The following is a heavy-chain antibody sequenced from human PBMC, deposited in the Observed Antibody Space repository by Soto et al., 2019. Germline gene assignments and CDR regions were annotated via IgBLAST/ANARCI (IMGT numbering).Heavy chain of an antibody. D-gene: IGHD4-17*01. V-gene: IGHV4-31*03. J-gene: IGHJ4*02. Sequence: QVQLQESGPGLVKPSQTLSLTCTVSGGSISSGGYYWSWIRQHPGKGLEWIGYIYYSGSTYYNPSLKSRVTISVDTSKNQFSLKLSSVTAADTAVYYCARGHPHYGDYSIGKFDYWGQGTLVTVSS. CDR1: GGSISSGGYY. CDR3: ARGHPHYGDYSIGKFDY. CDR2: IYYSGST.